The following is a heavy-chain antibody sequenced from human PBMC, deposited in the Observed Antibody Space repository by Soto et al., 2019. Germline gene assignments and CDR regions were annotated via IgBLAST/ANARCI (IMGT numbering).Heavy chain of an antibody. J-gene: IGHJ4*02. Sequence: QVQLVQSGAEVKKPGASVKVSCKASGYTFTRYTMYWVRQAPGQRLECMGWINAGNDNIKYSQKFQGRVTITTDTSASTAYIDLSSPRSEDTAVYYCAIFGGSVSGWGQGTLVTVSS. CDR2: INAGNDNI. V-gene: IGHV1-3*01. D-gene: IGHD3-10*01. CDR1: GYTFTRYT. CDR3: AIFGGSVSG.